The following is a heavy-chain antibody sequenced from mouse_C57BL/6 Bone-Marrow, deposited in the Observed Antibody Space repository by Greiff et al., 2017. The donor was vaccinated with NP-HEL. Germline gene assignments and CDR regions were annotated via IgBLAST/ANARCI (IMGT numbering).Heavy chain of an antibody. Sequence: EVKLLESGPGLVKPSQSLSLTCSVTGYSITSGYYWNWIRQFPGNKLEWMGYISYDGSNNYNPSLKNRISITRDTSKNQFFLKLNSVTTEDTATYYCARGGGTTVSYFDYWGQGTTLTVSS. CDR3: ARGGGTTVSYFDY. D-gene: IGHD1-1*01. J-gene: IGHJ2*01. CDR1: GYSITSGYY. V-gene: IGHV3-6*01. CDR2: ISYDGSN.